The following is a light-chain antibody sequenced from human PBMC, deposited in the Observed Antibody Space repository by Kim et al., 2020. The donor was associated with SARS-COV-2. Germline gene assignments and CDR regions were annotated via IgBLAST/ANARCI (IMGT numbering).Light chain of an antibody. V-gene: IGLV2-14*04. CDR2: DVT. CDR3: CSYTTSSIWV. CDR1: SSDIGSYDY. J-gene: IGLJ3*02. Sequence: GQSITISCTGTSSDIGSYDYVSWYQQYPGKVPKLMIYDVTNRPSGVSNRFSGSKSANTASLTISGLQTEDEADYYCCSYTTSSIWVFGGGTKLTVL.